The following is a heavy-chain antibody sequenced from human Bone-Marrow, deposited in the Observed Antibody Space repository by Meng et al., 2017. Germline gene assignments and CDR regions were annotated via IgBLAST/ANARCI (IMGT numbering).Heavy chain of an antibody. CDR2: INPKSGDT. CDR3: ARDEDISAAGKLFGDY. CDR1: RSTFPGYY. D-gene: IGHD6-13*01. J-gene: IGHJ4*02. V-gene: IGHV1-2*06. Sequence: HVPRVQCGAQVNKPGPSCKGPCKASRSTFPGYYRHWVRQAPGQGLEWMGRINPKSGDTHYAQRFQGRVTMTGDTSISTAYMELSGLRSDDTAMYYCARDEDISAAGKLFGDYWGQGTLVTVSS.